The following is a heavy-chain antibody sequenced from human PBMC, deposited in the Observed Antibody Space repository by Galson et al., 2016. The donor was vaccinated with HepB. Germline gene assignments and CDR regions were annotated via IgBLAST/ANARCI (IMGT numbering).Heavy chain of an antibody. V-gene: IGHV4-39*01. J-gene: IGHJ3*02. Sequence: TLSLTCNVSGDSITSSGYFWGWIRQPPGKGLEWIGAISYRGTTYDYPSLKSRLTVSVDTSKNQFSLKLSSVTAADTAVYYCARSVNEAFDIWGQGTMVTVSS. CDR1: GDSITSSGYF. CDR2: ISYRGTT. CDR3: ARSVNEAFDI.